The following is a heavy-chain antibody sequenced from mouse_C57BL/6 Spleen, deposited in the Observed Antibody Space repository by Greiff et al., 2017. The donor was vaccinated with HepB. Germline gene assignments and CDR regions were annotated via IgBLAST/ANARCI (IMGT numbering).Heavy chain of an antibody. V-gene: IGHV1-81*01. CDR3: ARWGNYYYFDY. CDR2: IYPRSGNT. J-gene: IGHJ2*01. CDR1: GYTFTSYG. Sequence: VQLKESGAELARPGASVKLSCKASGYTFTSYGISWVKQRTGQGLEWIGEIYPRSGNTYYNEKFKGKATLTADKSSSTAYMELRSLTSEDSAVYFCARWGNYYYFDYWGQGTTLTVSS. D-gene: IGHD2-1*01.